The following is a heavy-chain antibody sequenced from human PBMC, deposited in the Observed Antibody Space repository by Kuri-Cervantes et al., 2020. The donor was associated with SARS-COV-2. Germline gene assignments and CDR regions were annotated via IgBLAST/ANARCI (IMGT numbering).Heavy chain of an antibody. CDR2: ISYDGSNK. D-gene: IGHD3-22*01. Sequence: GGSLRLSCAASGFTFSSYGMHWVRQAPGKGLEWVAVISYDGSNKYYADSVKGRFTISRDNSKNTLYLHMNRLTSEDTAFYYCARDIYYYDSSSYYFKQSFFDSWGQGTLVTVSS. V-gene: IGHV3-30*03. CDR1: GFTFSSYG. CDR3: ARDIYYYDSSSYYFKQSFFDS. J-gene: IGHJ4*02.